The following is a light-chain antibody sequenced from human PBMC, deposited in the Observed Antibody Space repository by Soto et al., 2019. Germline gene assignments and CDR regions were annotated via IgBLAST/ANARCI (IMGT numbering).Light chain of an antibody. Sequence: QSVLTQPPSVSGAPGQGVTISCTGSSSNIGAGYDVHWYQQLPGAAPKLLIFGNDNRPSGVPDRFSGSRSGTLASLAITGLQAEDEADYYCQSYDRSLSGSVFGAGTKLTVL. CDR2: GND. CDR1: SSNIGAGYD. V-gene: IGLV1-40*01. J-gene: IGLJ1*01. CDR3: QSYDRSLSGSV.